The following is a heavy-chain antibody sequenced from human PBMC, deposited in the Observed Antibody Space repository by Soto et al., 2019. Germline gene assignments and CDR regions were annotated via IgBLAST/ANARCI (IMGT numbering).Heavy chain of an antibody. V-gene: IGHV1-2*04. J-gene: IGHJ6*02. Sequence: ASVKVSCKASGYTFIGYYIHWVRQSPGQGLEWMGWINPNIGGTNYAQRFQGWVTMTRDRSISTAYMELSRLKSDDTAVYYCARVGGGLASLGYYGMDVWGQGTTVTVSS. CDR2: INPNIGGT. CDR1: GYTFIGYY. D-gene: IGHD3-10*01. CDR3: ARVGGGLASLGYYGMDV.